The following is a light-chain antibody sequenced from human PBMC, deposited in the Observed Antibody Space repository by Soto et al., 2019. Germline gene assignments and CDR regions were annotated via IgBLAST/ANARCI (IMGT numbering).Light chain of an antibody. Sequence: QSVLTQSPSASASLGASVKLTCTLSSAHSNYAIAWHQQRPDKGPQYLMKLNSDGSHSKGDGIPDRFSGSSAGAERSLTISSHLSEDEDYYCCQTWGTDSLVFGAGTKLTVL. V-gene: IGLV4-69*01. CDR2: LNSDGSH. CDR1: SAHSNYA. CDR3: QTWGTDSLV. J-gene: IGLJ2*01.